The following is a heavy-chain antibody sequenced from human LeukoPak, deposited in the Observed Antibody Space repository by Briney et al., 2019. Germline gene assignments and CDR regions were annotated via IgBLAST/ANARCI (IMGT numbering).Heavy chain of an antibody. CDR2: ISVSGTST. CDR1: GFSFSSYA. V-gene: IGHV3-23*01. CDR3: ARRTNSWPNFDY. Sequence: GGSLRLSCAASGFSFSSYAMTWARQAPGKGLEWVSGISVSGTSTYYADAVKGRFTISRDNSKNTLYLQMNSLRAEDTAVYYCARRTNSWPNFDYWGQGTLVTVSS. J-gene: IGHJ4*02. D-gene: IGHD6-13*01.